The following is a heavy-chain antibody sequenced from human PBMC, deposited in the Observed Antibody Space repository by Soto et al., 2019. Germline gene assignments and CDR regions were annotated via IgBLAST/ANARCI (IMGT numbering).Heavy chain of an antibody. CDR3: ASVGGKGSHFYYGMDV. CDR2: ISYEGTEK. Sequence: QVQLVESGGGVVQPGGSLRLSCEVSGFTFRDYGMHWVPRAPGNGLDWVAVISYEGTEKYYADSVKGRFTNSRDNSKNTRYLQMNRLRAEYTSVYYGASVGGKGSHFYYGMDVWGQGTTVTVSS. D-gene: IGHD6-19*01. V-gene: IGHV3-30*03. J-gene: IGHJ6*02. CDR1: GFTFRDYG.